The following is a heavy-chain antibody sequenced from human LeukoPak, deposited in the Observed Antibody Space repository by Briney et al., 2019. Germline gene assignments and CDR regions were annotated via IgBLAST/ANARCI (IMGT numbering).Heavy chain of an antibody. J-gene: IGHJ4*02. V-gene: IGHV1-2*02. CDR2: INPNSGGT. Sequence: ASVKVSCKASGYTFTGYYMHWVRQAPGQGLEWMGWINPNSGGTNYAQKFRGRVTMTRDTSISTAYMELSRLRSDDTAVYYCARDYCTNGVCYSSFWGQGTLVTVSS. D-gene: IGHD2-8*01. CDR1: GYTFTGYY. CDR3: ARDYCTNGVCYSSF.